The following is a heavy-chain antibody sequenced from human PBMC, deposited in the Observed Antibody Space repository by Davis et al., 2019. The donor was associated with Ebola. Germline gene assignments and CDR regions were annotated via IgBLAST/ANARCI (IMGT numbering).Heavy chain of an antibody. CDR3: VTQTGAYSSSWPPFDS. Sequence: PGGSLRLSCKGSGYSFTSYWIGWVRQMPGKGLEWMGIIYPGDSDTRYSPSFQGQVTISADKSARIAYLQWSSLKTLDTAIYYCVTQTGAYSSSWPPFDSWGQGTLVTVSS. V-gene: IGHV5-51*01. CDR2: IYPGDSDT. D-gene: IGHD2-2*01. CDR1: GYSFTSYW. J-gene: IGHJ4*02.